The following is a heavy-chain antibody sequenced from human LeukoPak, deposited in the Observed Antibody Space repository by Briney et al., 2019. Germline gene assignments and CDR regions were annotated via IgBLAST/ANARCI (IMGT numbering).Heavy chain of an antibody. V-gene: IGHV3-48*02. J-gene: IGHJ4*02. Sequence: GGSLRLSCAASGFTFSSHSMNWVRQAPGKGLEWVSYISGSTGNIYYADSVKGRFTISRDNAKDSLCLQMNSLRDEDTAVYYCASGGTTGTGPDYWGQGTLVTVSS. CDR2: ISGSTGNI. CDR1: GFTFSSHS. CDR3: ASGGTTGTGPDY. D-gene: IGHD1-1*01.